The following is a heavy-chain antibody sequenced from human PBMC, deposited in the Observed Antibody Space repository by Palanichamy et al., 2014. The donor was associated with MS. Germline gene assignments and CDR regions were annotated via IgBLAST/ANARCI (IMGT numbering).Heavy chain of an antibody. D-gene: IGHD6-19*01. CDR2: IDIYSSTI. CDR3: ARGSVWSCCGMDV. J-gene: IGHJ6*02. Sequence: EVQLVESGGGLVQPGGSQRLSCAASGFTFSRYEMNWVRQVPGKGLEWLSCIDIYSSTIYYADSVKGRFTVSRDNGENSLYLQMNSLRAEDTAVYYCARGSVWSCCGMDVWGQGTTVTVAS. V-gene: IGHV3-48*03. CDR1: GFTFSRYE.